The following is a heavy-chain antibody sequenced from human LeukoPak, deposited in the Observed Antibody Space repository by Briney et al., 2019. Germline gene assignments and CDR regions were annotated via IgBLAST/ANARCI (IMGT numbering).Heavy chain of an antibody. CDR1: GDSVSSNSAA. Sequence: SQTLSLTCAISGDSVSSNSAAWNWIRQSPSRGLEWLGRTYYRSKWYNDYAVSVKSRITIDPDTSKNQFSLQLNSVTPEDTAVYYCARDQRVAVVWHSDYYYYYGMDVWGQGTTVTVSS. J-gene: IGHJ6*02. CDR3: ARDQRVAVVWHSDYYYYYGMDV. V-gene: IGHV6-1*01. CDR2: TYYRSKWYN. D-gene: IGHD3-16*01.